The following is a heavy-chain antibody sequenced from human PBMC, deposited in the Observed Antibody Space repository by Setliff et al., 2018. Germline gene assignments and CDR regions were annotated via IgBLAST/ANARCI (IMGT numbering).Heavy chain of an antibody. CDR3: ARHGLQFLEWLSAFDY. D-gene: IGHD3-3*01. J-gene: IGHJ4*02. CDR2: IYTDGTT. Sequence: GESLRLSCAASGFTVSSNYMSWVRQAPGKGPEYVSIIYTDGTTYYTDSVKGRFTISRDNSKNTLYLQLNSLRAEDTAVYYCARHGLQFLEWLSAFDYWGQGTLVTVSS. V-gene: IGHV3-66*04. CDR1: GFTVSSNY.